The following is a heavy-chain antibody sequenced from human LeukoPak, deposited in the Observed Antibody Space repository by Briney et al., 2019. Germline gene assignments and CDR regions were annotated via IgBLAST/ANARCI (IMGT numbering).Heavy chain of an antibody. D-gene: IGHD3-9*01. CDR3: AKDKRYFDWLSGGYFDY. CDR1: GFTFSSYA. J-gene: IGHJ4*02. Sequence: PGGSLRLSCAASGFTFSSYAMSWVRQAPGKGLEWVSAISGSGGSTYYAYSVKGRFTISTDNSNNTLYLQMNSLRAEDTAVYYCAKDKRYFDWLSGGYFDYWGQGTLVTVSS. V-gene: IGHV3-23*01. CDR2: ISGSGGST.